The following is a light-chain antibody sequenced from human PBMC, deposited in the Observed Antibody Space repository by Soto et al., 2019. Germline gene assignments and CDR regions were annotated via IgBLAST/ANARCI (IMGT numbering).Light chain of an antibody. J-gene: IGKJ1*01. V-gene: IGKV3-20*01. CDR1: QSVSRTY. CDR2: ATS. CDR3: QQYGRSGT. Sequence: EIVLTQSPGTLSLSPGARATLFCRASQSVSRTYLAWYQQKPVQAPRLLIYATSSRATGIPDRFSGSGSGTDFTLTISRLEPEDFAVYYCQQYGRSGTFGQGTKVDIK.